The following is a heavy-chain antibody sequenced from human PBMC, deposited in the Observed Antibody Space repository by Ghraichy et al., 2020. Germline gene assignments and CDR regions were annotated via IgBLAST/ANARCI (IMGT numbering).Heavy chain of an antibody. D-gene: IGHD5-18*01. Sequence: LTCAASGFTFSSYAMHWVRQAPGKGLEYISAISNNGGSTYYANSVKGRFTISRDNSKNTLYLQMGSLRAEDMAVYYCARGGGYSYMNWFDPWGQGTLVTVSS. V-gene: IGHV3-64*01. J-gene: IGHJ5*02. CDR3: ARGGGYSYMNWFDP. CDR1: GFTFSSYA. CDR2: ISNNGGST.